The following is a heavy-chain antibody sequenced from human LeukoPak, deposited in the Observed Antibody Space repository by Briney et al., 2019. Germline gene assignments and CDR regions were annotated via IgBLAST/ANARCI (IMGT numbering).Heavy chain of an antibody. V-gene: IGHV4-59*08. D-gene: IGHD1-26*01. J-gene: IGHJ6*02. CDR1: GGSISSYY. Sequence: PSETLSLTCTVSGGSISSYYRSWIRQPPGKGLEWIGYIYYSGSTNYNPSLKSRVTISVDTSKNQFSLKLSSVTAAVTAVYYCARLGGSYSYYYYGMDVWGQGTTVTVSS. CDR3: ARLGGSYSYYYYGMDV. CDR2: IYYSGST.